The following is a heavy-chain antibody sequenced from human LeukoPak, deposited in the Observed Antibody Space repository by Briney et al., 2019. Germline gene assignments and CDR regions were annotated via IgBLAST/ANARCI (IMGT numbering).Heavy chain of an antibody. D-gene: IGHD3-3*01. Sequence: SETLSLTCTVSGGSISSGDYYWSWIRQPPGKGLEWIGYIYYSGSTNYNPSLKSRVTISVDTSKNQFSLKLSSVTAADTAVYYCARSMLSGYYDFWSGYLDVWGKGTTVTVSS. CDR1: GGSISSGDYY. CDR3: ARSMLSGYYDFWSGYLDV. J-gene: IGHJ6*04. V-gene: IGHV4-61*08. CDR2: IYYSGST.